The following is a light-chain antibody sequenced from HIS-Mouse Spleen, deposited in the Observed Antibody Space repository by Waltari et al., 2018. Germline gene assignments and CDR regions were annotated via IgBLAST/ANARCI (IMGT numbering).Light chain of an antibody. V-gene: IGLV2-11*01. CDR2: DGS. J-gene: IGLJ2*01. CDR1: SSDVGGYNY. Sequence: QSALTQPRSVSGSPGPSVTISCTGTSSDVGGYNYVSLYQQHPGKAPKLMIYDGSKRPSGVPDRFSGSKSGNTASLTISGLQAEDEADYYCCSYAGSYTVVFGGGTKLTVL. CDR3: CSYAGSYTVV.